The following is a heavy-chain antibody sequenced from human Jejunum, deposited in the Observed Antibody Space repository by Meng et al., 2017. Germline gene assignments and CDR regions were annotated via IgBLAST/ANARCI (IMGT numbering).Heavy chain of an antibody. CDR3: ARASLGAGTLFYYYGMDV. CDR1: GYSFTSYW. V-gene: IGHV5-51*01. J-gene: IGHJ6*02. CDR2: IYPGDSDT. D-gene: IGHD6-19*01. Sequence: LKISCKGSGYSFTSYWIGWVRQMPGKGLEWMGIIYPGDSDTRYSPSFQGQVTISADKSISTAYLQWSSLKASDTAMYYCARASLGAGTLFYYYGMDVWGQGTTVTVS.